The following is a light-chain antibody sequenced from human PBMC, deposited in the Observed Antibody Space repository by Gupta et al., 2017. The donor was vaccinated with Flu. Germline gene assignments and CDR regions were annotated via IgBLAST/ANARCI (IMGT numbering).Light chain of an antibody. Sequence: SCDVLTRKYARWFQQKPGQAPVLLIYKDTARPSGIPERFSGSTSGATVTLTISEAQVEDEADYYCYSAADNNREVFGGGTKVTV. CDR2: KDT. J-gene: IGLJ3*02. CDR3: YSAADNNREV. CDR1: VLTRKY. V-gene: IGLV3-27*01.